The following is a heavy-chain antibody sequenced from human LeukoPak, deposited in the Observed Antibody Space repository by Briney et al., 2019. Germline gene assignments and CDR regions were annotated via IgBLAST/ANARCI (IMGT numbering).Heavy chain of an antibody. CDR2: ISAYNGNT. CDR3: ARAAWYYYGSGSYGSFDY. V-gene: IGHV1-18*01. Sequence: EASVKVSCKASGYTFTSYGISWVRQASGQGLEWMGWISAYNGNTNYAQKLQGRVTMTTDTSTSTAYMELRSLRSDDTAVYYCARAAWYYYGSGSYGSFDYWGQGTLVTVSS. CDR1: GYTFTSYG. J-gene: IGHJ4*02. D-gene: IGHD3-10*01.